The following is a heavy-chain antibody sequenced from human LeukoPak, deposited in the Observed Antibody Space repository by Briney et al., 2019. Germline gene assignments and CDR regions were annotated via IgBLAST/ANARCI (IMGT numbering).Heavy chain of an antibody. V-gene: IGHV3-7*01. Sequence: GGSLRLSCAASGFTFSSYWMTWVRQAPGKGLEWVANIKQDGSEKYYVDSVKGRFAISRDNAKNSLYLQMNSLRAEDTAVYYCAKEMWVATAYYYYYMDVWGKGTTVTISS. J-gene: IGHJ6*03. D-gene: IGHD5-12*01. CDR2: IKQDGSEK. CDR3: AKEMWVATAYYYYYMDV. CDR1: GFTFSSYW.